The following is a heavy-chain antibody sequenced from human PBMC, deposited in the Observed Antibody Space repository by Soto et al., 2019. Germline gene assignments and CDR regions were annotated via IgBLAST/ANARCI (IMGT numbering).Heavy chain of an antibody. CDR1: GGSISSSSYY. CDR3: ARDKITGLFDY. D-gene: IGHD2-8*02. J-gene: IGHJ4*02. Sequence: SETLSLTCTVSGGSISSSSYYWGWIRQPPGTGLEWIGELNHSGSTNYNPPLKSRVTISVDTSKNQFSLKLTSVTAADTAVYYCARDKITGLFDYWGQGTLVTVSS. V-gene: IGHV4-39*07. CDR2: LNHSGST.